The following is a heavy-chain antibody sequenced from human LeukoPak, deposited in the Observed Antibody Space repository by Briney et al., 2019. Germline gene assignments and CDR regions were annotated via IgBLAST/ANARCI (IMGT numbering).Heavy chain of an antibody. J-gene: IGHJ3*02. D-gene: IGHD6-19*01. V-gene: IGHV4-59*08. Sequence: SETLSLTCTVSGGSISSYYWSWIRQPPGEGLEWIGYIYYSGSTNYNPSLKSRVTISVDTSKNQFSLKLSSVTAADTAVYYCARFGGWYDAFDIWGQGTMVTVSS. CDR2: IYYSGST. CDR3: ARFGGWYDAFDI. CDR1: GGSISSYY.